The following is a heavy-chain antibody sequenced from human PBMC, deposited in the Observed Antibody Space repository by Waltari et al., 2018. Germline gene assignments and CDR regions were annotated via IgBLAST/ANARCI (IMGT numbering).Heavy chain of an antibody. V-gene: IGHV1-69*04. CDR1: GRTFSSYA. CDR2: IIPILGIA. J-gene: IGHJ6*02. Sequence: QVQLVQSGAEVKKPGSAVKVSCKASGRTFSSYAISWVRRAHGQGLGWMGRIIPILGIANYAQKFQGRVTITADKSTSTAYMELSSLRSEDTAVYYCARASGVGSSSHLYYYYGMDVWGQGTTVTVSS. CDR3: ARASGVGSSSHLYYYYGMDV. D-gene: IGHD6-6*01.